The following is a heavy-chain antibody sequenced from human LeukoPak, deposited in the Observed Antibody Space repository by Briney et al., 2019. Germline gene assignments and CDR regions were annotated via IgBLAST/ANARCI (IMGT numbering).Heavy chain of an antibody. J-gene: IGHJ3*01. CDR1: GFTFSSYE. V-gene: IGHV3-48*03. D-gene: IGHD5-12*01. CDR2: ISSSGSTT. Sequence: GGSLRLSCAASGFTFSSYEMNWVRQAPGKGLEWVSYISSSGSTTHYADSVKGRFTISRDNAKNSLYLQMNSLRAEDTAVYYCARYKDLVATIVADAFDVWGQGTMVTVSS. CDR3: ARYKDLVATIVADAFDV.